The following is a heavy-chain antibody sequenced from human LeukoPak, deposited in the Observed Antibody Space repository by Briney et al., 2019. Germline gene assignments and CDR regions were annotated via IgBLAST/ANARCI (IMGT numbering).Heavy chain of an antibody. CDR3: ARRPALKRIYCGGDCFRPFYMDV. CDR1: GGSFSGYY. V-gene: IGHV4-34*01. D-gene: IGHD2-21*02. J-gene: IGHJ6*03. Sequence: SETLSLTCAVYGGSFSGYYWSWIRQPPGKGLEWIGEINHSGSTNYNPSLKSRVTISVDTSKNQFSLKLSSVTAADTAVYYCARRPALKRIYCGGDCFRPFYMDVWGKGTTVTISS. CDR2: INHSGST.